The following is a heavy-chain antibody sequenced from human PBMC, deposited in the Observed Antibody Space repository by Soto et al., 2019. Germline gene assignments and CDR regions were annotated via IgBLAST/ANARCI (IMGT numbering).Heavy chain of an antibody. CDR1: GASISSDGYS. J-gene: IGHJ4*02. CDR2: FYHDGTT. D-gene: IGHD2-2*01. Sequence: TLSLTCPVSGASISSDGYSWSWIRQPPGKGLEWIGYFYHDGTTYYNPSLRSRVTISVDKSKNQFSLRLISVTAADTAVYYCAGARYCSSTTCYFFDYWGQGALVTVSS. CDR3: AGARYCSSTTCYFFDY. V-gene: IGHV4-30-2*01.